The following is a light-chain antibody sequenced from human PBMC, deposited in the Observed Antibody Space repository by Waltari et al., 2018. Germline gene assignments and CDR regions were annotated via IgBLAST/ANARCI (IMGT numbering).Light chain of an antibody. CDR3: AVWDDNLSGVV. J-gene: IGLJ1*01. CDR1: SSNIGVNV. CDR2: TND. Sequence: QSALAQPPSVSGPPGQRVTIFCSGGSSNIGVNVVNWYQHLPGTSPRLLIFTNDQRPSGVPDRFSGSKSGTSASLAISGLQSEDEGHYYCAVWDDNLSGVVFGAGTQVTVL. V-gene: IGLV1-44*01.